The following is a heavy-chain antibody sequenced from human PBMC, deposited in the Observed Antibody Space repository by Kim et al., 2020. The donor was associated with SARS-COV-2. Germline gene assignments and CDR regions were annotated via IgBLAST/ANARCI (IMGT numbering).Heavy chain of an antibody. CDR1: GFTFSSYA. J-gene: IGHJ6*01. V-gene: IGHV3-30*04. Sequence: LSLTCAASGFTFSSYAMHWVRQAPGKGLEWVAVISYDGSNKYYADSVKGRFTISRDNSKNTLYLQMNSLRAEDTAVYYCARDPSRAVVAATLLTYYY. CDR2: ISYDGSNK. CDR3: ARDPSRAVVAATLLTYYY. D-gene: IGHD2-15*01.